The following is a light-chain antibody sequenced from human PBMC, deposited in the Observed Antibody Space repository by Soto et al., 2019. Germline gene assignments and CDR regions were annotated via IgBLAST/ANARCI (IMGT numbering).Light chain of an antibody. V-gene: IGLV1-40*01. Sequence: QSVLTQPPSVSGAPGQRVTISCTGSSSNIGAGYDVHWYQQPPGTVPKLLIYGNTNRPSGVPDRFSASKSGTSASLAITGLQAEDEADYYCQSYDSSLSGCVFGSGTKLTVL. CDR3: QSYDSSLSGCV. CDR2: GNT. CDR1: SSNIGAGYD. J-gene: IGLJ1*01.